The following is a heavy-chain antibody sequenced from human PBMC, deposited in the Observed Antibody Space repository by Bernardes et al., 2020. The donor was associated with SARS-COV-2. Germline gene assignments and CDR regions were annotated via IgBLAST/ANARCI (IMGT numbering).Heavy chain of an antibody. Sequence: SKPLSLTCIVSGGSISNTDYYWGWLLQPPGKGLEWIGSMYYSGNTYYNPSLKSRVTVSVDTPKNQFSLRLSSVTAADTAVYYCARHGEWELLWPFDYWGQGALVIVSS. CDR1: GGSISNTDYY. D-gene: IGHD1-26*01. V-gene: IGHV4-39*01. CDR3: ARHGEWELLWPFDY. CDR2: MYYSGNT. J-gene: IGHJ4*02.